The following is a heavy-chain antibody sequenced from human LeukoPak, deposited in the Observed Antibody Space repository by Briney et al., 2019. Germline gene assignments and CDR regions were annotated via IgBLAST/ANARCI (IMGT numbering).Heavy chain of an antibody. Sequence: GGSLRLSCAASGFTFSNYNMNWVRQAPGKGLEWVSYISSSSSGIIYYADSVKGRFTISRDNAKNSLYLQMDSLRVEDTAVNKGFDPWGQGTLVTVSS. CDR2: ISSSSSGII. CDR1: GFTFSNYN. D-gene: IGHD1/OR15-1a*01. V-gene: IGHV3-48*04. J-gene: IGHJ5*02. CDR3: FDP.